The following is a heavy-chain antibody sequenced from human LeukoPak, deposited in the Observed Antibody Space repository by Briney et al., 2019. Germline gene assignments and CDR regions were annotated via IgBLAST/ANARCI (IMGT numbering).Heavy chain of an antibody. Sequence: GASVKVSCKASGGTFSSYAISWVRQAPGQGLEWVGGIIPIFGTANYAQKFQGRVTITTDESTSTAYMELSSLRSEDTAVYYCARASERPYSGSYFSAAFDIWGQGTMVTVSS. V-gene: IGHV1-69*05. CDR2: IIPIFGTA. J-gene: IGHJ3*02. CDR1: GGTFSSYA. D-gene: IGHD1-26*01. CDR3: ARASERPYSGSYFSAAFDI.